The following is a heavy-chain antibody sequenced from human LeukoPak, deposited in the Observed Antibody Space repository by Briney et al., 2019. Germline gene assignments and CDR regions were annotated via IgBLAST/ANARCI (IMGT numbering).Heavy chain of an antibody. Sequence: GGSLRLSCAASGFTFSSYAMSWVRQAPGKGLEGVSAISGSGGSTYYADSVKGRFTISRDNSKNTLYLQMNSLRAEDTAVYYCAKDWYGGYVIDYWGQGTLVTVSS. CDR2: ISGSGGST. CDR1: GFTFSSYA. CDR3: AKDWYGGYVIDY. J-gene: IGHJ4*02. V-gene: IGHV3-23*01. D-gene: IGHD5-12*01.